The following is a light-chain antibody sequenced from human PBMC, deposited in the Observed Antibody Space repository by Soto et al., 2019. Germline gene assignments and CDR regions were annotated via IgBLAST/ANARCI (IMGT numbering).Light chain of an antibody. J-gene: IGKJ4*01. CDR3: QHYGSSPLT. V-gene: IGKV3-20*01. CDR1: QTVTSSS. Sequence: EIVLTQSPCTLSLSPGERATLSCRASQTVTSSSLAWYQQKPGQAPRLLIYDASSRATGIPDRFSGSGSGTDFTLTISRLDPEDFAVYYCQHYGSSPLTFGGGTKVEIK. CDR2: DAS.